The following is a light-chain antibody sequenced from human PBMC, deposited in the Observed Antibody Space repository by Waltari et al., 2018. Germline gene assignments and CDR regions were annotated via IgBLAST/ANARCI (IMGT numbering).Light chain of an antibody. CDR1: QSVCTW. CDR2: MAS. Sequence: DIQMTQSPSTLSASVGDRVTISCRASQSVCTWLAWYQQKPGKAPKLLIYMASSLDSEVPSRFSGSGSGTDFTLTISSLQPDDFATYSCPQYSSFSTFGQGTTV. CDR3: PQYSSFST. J-gene: IGKJ2*01. V-gene: IGKV1-5*03.